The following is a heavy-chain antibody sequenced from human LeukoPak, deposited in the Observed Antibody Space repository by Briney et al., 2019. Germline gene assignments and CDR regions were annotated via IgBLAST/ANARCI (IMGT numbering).Heavy chain of an antibody. CDR1: GFTFSSYG. V-gene: IGHV3-33*01. Sequence: PGGSLRLSCAASGFTFSSYGMHWVRQAPGKGLEWVAVIWYDGSNKYYADSVKGRFTISRDNAKNSLYLQMNSLRAEDTAVYYCAREDYDSSGYYRVVFSDGLFDYWDQGTLVTVSS. CDR3: AREDYDSSGYYRVVFSDGLFDY. D-gene: IGHD3-22*01. J-gene: IGHJ4*02. CDR2: IWYDGSNK.